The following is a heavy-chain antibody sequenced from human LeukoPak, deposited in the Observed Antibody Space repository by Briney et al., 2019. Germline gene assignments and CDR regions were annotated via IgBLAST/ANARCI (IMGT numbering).Heavy chain of an antibody. D-gene: IGHD1-7*01. Sequence: PGGSLRLSCAASGFTFSNYAMFWIRQAPGKGLEWVSGISGGGSPYFAGSVKGRFTISRDNSKNTLYLQMNSLRAEDTAVYYCAKDRRGNWNYVGAFDVWGQGTMVTVSS. CDR3: AKDRRGNWNYVGAFDV. CDR1: GFTFSNYA. V-gene: IGHV3-23*01. CDR2: ISGGGSP. J-gene: IGHJ3*01.